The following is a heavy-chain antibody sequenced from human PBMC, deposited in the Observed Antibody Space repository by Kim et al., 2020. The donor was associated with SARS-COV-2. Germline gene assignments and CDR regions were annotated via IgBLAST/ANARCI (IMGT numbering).Heavy chain of an antibody. CDR1: GGTFSSYA. CDR3: ASTPSYCSGGSCQWGDY. Sequence: SVKVSCKASGGTFSSYAISWVRQAPGQRLEWMGGIIPIFGTTNYAQKFQGRVTITADESTSTAYMELSSLRSEDTAVYYCASTPSYCSGGSCQWGDYWGQGTLVTVSS. J-gene: IGHJ4*02. CDR2: IIPIFGTT. D-gene: IGHD2-15*01. V-gene: IGHV1-69*13.